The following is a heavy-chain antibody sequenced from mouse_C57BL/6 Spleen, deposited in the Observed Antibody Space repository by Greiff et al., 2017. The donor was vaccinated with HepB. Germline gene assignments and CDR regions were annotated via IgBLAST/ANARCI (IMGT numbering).Heavy chain of an antibody. CDR3: ASSLGYVAWFAY. CDR2: IYPGDGDT. D-gene: IGHD1-2*01. V-gene: IGHV1-82*01. J-gene: IGHJ3*01. Sequence: VQVVESGPELVKPGASVKISCKASGYAFSSSWMNWVKQRPGKGLEWIGRIYPGDGDTNYNGKFKGKATLTADKSSSTAYMQLSSLTSEDSAVYFCASSLGYVAWFAYWGQGTLVTVSA. CDR1: GYAFSSSW.